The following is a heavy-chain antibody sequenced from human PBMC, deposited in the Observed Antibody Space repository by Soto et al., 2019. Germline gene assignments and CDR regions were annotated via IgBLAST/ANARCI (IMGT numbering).Heavy chain of an antibody. CDR2: VYYTGDT. CDR1: SGPDRSHN. D-gene: IGHD4-17*01. Sequence: QVQLQQSGPRLVKPSETLSLTCTVSSGPDRSHNWGWIRQPPGRGLEWIGYVYYTGDTAYNPSLRGRVTISADTSTNDISLTLNSVTAADTAVSYCARQGIDYLHGLVDVWGQGTTVSVSS. V-gene: IGHV4-59*08. CDR3: ARQGIDYLHGLVDV. J-gene: IGHJ6*02.